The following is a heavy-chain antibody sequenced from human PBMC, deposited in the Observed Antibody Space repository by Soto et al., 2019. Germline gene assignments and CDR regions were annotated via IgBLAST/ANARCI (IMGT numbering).Heavy chain of an antibody. CDR1: GGSLRSYT. J-gene: IGHJ4*01. CDR2: IIPILGIA. Sequence: KLACETCGGSLRSYTVGCVRQAHGKGLEWMGRIIPILGIANYAQKFQGRVTITADKSTSTAYMELSSLRSEDTAVYYCATDQDYILTSPLDVGACYSWGQGTMLTISS. V-gene: IGHV1-69*04. CDR3: ATDQDYILTSPLDVGACYS. D-gene: IGHD3-9*01.